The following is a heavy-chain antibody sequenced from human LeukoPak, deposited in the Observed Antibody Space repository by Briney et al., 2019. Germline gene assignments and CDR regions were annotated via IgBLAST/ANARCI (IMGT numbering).Heavy chain of an antibody. V-gene: IGHV3-11*04. CDR2: ISISGTTI. Sequence: GGSPRLSCAASGFTFTDFYMSWIRQAPGKGLEWVSYISISGTTIYYADSVKGRFIISRDNSNYTLYLQMNSLRAEDTAVYYCAKVARIAVAGKGIFDYWGQGTLVTVSS. CDR3: AKVARIAVAGKGIFDY. CDR1: GFTFTDFY. D-gene: IGHD6-19*01. J-gene: IGHJ4*02.